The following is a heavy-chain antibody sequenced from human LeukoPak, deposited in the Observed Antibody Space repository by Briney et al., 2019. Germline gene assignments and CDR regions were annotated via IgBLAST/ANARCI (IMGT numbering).Heavy chain of an antibody. V-gene: IGHV4-4*02. D-gene: IGHD3-10*01. Sequence: SETLSLTCAVSGGSISSSNWWSWVRQPPGKGLEWIGEIYHSGSTNYNPSLKSRVTISVDKSKNQFSLKLSSVTAADTAVYYCARARGTMARDYYYYYGMDVWGKGTTVTVSS. J-gene: IGHJ6*04. CDR2: IYHSGST. CDR3: ARARGTMARDYYYYYGMDV. CDR1: GGSISSSNW.